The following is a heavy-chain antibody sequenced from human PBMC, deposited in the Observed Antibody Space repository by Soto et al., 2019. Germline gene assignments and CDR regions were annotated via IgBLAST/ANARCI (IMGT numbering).Heavy chain of an antibody. Sequence: GGSLRLSCAASGFIVSSNYMSWVRQAPGKGLEWVSVIYSGGSTYYADSVKGRFTISRHNSKNTLYLQMNSLRAEDTAVYYCARGGIAALGYYYYYMDVWGKGTTVTVSS. V-gene: IGHV3-53*04. CDR3: ARGGIAALGYYYYYMDV. CDR2: IYSGGST. CDR1: GFIVSSNY. D-gene: IGHD6-6*01. J-gene: IGHJ6*03.